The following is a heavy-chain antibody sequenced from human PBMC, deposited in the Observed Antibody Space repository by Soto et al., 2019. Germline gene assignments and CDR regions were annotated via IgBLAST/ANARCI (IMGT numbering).Heavy chain of an antibody. Sequence: AGGSLRLSCAASGFTFSDDYMSWIRQAPGKGLEWVSYISSSGSTIYYADSVKGRFTISRDNAKNSLYLQMNSLRAEDTAVYYCAREPSCSSWYYSYYMDVWGKGTTVTVSS. V-gene: IGHV3-11*01. J-gene: IGHJ6*03. D-gene: IGHD6-13*01. CDR1: GFTFSDDY. CDR3: AREPSCSSWYYSYYMDV. CDR2: ISSSGSTI.